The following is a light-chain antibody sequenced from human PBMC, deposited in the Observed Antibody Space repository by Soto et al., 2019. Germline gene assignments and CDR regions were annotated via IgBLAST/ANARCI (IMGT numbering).Light chain of an antibody. CDR3: QQYNNWPQK. CDR2: GAS. J-gene: IGKJ1*01. CDR1: QSVSSN. V-gene: IGKV3-15*01. Sequence: EQVMTHSPATLSVSPGERATLFCRASQSVSSNLAWYQQKPGQAPRLLIYGASTRATGIPARFSGSGSGTEFTLTISSLQSEDFAVYYCQQYNNWPQKFGQGTKVDIK.